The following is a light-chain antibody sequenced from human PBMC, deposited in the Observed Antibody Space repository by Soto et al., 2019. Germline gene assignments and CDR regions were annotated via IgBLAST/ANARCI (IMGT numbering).Light chain of an antibody. J-gene: IGLJ1*01. V-gene: IGLV2-14*01. Sequence: ALTQPASVSGSPGQSITISCTGTGSDVGGYNYVSWYQQHPGKAPKLMIYEVSNRPSGVSNRFSGSKSGNTASLTISGLQAEDEADYYCSSYTSSSTLYVFGTGTKVTVL. CDR3: SSYTSSSTLYV. CDR2: EVS. CDR1: GSDVGGYNY.